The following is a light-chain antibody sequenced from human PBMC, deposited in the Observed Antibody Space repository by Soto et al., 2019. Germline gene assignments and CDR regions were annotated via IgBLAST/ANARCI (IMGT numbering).Light chain of an antibody. CDR1: SSDVGAYNF. CDR3: CSYAGFYTLV. V-gene: IGLV2-11*01. Sequence: QSALTQPRSVSGSPGQSVTISCTGTSSDVGAYNFVSWYQQNPGKAPKLIIYDVTKRPSGVPDRFSGSKSGNTASLTISGLQAEDESEYYCCSYAGFYTLVFGGGTKLTVL. CDR2: DVT. J-gene: IGLJ3*02.